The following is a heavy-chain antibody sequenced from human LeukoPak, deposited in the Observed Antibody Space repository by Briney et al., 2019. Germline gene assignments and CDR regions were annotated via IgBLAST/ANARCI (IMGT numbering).Heavy chain of an antibody. CDR1: GYTFTTYG. J-gene: IGHJ3*02. CDR3: ARGLIWEWLSDAFDI. Sequence: GASVKVSCKASGYTFTTYGISWVRQAPGQGLEWMGWISAYNGNTNYAQKLQGRVTMTTDTSTSTAYMELRSLRSDDTAVYYCARGLIWEWLSDAFDIWGQGTMVTVSS. V-gene: IGHV1-18*01. D-gene: IGHD3-3*01. CDR2: ISAYNGNT.